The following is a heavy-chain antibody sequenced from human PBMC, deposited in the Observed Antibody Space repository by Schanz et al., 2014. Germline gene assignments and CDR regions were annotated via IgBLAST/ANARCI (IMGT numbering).Heavy chain of an antibody. CDR3: AKDISDTSGKDDY. Sequence: EAHLVESGGGLVKPGGSLRLSCAASGFTFSSYAMSWVRQAPGKGLEWVSSISGTGGDDTYYADSVKGRFTISRDNSKNTLFLQMNSLRVEDSAIYYCAKDISDTSGKDDYWGQGTLVTVSS. CDR1: GFTFSSYA. CDR2: ISGTGGDDT. D-gene: IGHD3-22*01. J-gene: IGHJ4*02. V-gene: IGHV3-23*04.